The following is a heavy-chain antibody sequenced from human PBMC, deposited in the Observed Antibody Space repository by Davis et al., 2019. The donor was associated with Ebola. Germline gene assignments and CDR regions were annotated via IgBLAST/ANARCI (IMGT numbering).Heavy chain of an antibody. Sequence: GESLKISCAASGFTFSSYAMHWVRQAPGKGLEWVAVISYDGSNKYYADSVKGRFTISRDNSKNTLYLQMNSLRAEATAVYYCARGEMATIYYYYGMDVWGQGTTVTVSS. D-gene: IGHD5-24*01. CDR3: ARGEMATIYYYYGMDV. V-gene: IGHV3-30*14. J-gene: IGHJ6*02. CDR1: GFTFSSYA. CDR2: ISYDGSNK.